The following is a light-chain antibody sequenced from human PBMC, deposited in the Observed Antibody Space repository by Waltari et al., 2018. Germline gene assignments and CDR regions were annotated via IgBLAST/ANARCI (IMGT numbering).Light chain of an antibody. Sequence: QSVLTQPPSASGTPGQRVTISCSGRASNIGGNVVNWYQQFPGKAPKLVIYRNDPRPSVFPDRFSGSKSGTSASLAIIGLQSEDEADYYCAAWDDSPNGHWVFGGGTKVTVL. CDR1: ASNIGGNV. V-gene: IGLV1-44*01. J-gene: IGLJ3*02. CDR2: RND. CDR3: AAWDDSPNGHWV.